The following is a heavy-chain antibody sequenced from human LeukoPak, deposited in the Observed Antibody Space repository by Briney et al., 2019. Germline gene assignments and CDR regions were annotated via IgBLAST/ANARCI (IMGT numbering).Heavy chain of an antibody. V-gene: IGHV3-30*02. J-gene: IGHJ4*02. Sequence: PGGSLRLSCAATGFTFNTNDMHWVRQAPGKGLEWVAFIRFDGINKYYADSVKGRFTISRDNSKNTLNLQMNSLRAEDTAVYYCASELDGGSYNPDYWGQGTLVTVSS. CDR2: IRFDGINK. CDR1: GFTFNTND. D-gene: IGHD1-26*01. CDR3: ASELDGGSYNPDY.